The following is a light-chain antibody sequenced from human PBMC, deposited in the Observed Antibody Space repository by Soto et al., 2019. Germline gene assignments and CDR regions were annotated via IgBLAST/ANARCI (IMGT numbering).Light chain of an antibody. J-gene: IGLJ1*01. Sequence: QSALTQPASVSGSPGQSITISCTGTSSDVGGYNYVSWYQQHPGKAPKVVIYAVXNRPSGXXNRXSGSKSGNTASLTISGLQVEDEADYYCSSYTSNNTIVFGTGTKVTVL. CDR3: SSYTSNNTIV. V-gene: IGLV2-14*03. CDR1: SSDVGGYNY. CDR2: AVX.